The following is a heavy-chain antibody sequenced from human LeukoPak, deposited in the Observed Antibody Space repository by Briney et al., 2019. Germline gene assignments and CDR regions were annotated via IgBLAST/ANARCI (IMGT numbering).Heavy chain of an antibody. V-gene: IGHV3-23*01. Sequence: GGSLRLSCAASGFTFGSYAMSWVRQAPGKGLEWVSAISGSGGSTYYADSVKGRFTISRDNSKNTLYLQMNSLRAEDTAVYYCASLIVATIRAKRNWFDPWGQGTLVTVSS. J-gene: IGHJ5*02. D-gene: IGHD5-12*01. CDR3: ASLIVATIRAKRNWFDP. CDR1: GFTFGSYA. CDR2: ISGSGGST.